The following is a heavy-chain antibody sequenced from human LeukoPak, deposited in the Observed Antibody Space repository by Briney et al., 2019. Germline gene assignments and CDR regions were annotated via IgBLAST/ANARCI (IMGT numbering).Heavy chain of an antibody. Sequence: GGSLRLSCAASGFTFSSYGMHWVRQAPGKGLEWVAVIWYDGSNKYYADSVKGRFTISRDNSKNTLYLQMNSLRAEDTAVYYCARVHVVVAATATVGGGFDYWGQGTLVTVSS. CDR2: IWYDGSNK. CDR3: ARVHVVVAATATVGGGFDY. CDR1: GFTFSSYG. D-gene: IGHD2-15*01. J-gene: IGHJ4*02. V-gene: IGHV3-33*01.